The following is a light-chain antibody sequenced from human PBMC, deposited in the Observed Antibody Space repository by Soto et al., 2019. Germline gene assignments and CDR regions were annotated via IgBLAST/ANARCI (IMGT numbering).Light chain of an antibody. CDR3: ATWDDSLNGV. CDR1: SSNIGIYT. J-gene: IGLJ7*01. CDR2: SNN. Sequence: QSVLTQPPSASGTPGKRVTISCSGSSSNIGIYTVNWYQHLPGTAPKLLIYSNNLRPSGVPDRFSGSKSGTSASLAISGLKSEDEADYYCATWDDSLNGVFGGGTQLTVL. V-gene: IGLV1-44*01.